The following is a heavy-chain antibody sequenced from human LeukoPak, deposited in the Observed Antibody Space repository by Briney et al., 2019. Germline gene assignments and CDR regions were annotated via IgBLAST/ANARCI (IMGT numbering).Heavy chain of an antibody. J-gene: IGHJ5*02. D-gene: IGHD1-1*01. V-gene: IGHV4-61*02. CDR2: IYTSGGT. Sequence: SSQTLSLTCTVSGGSISSGSYYWTWIRQPAGKGLEWIGRIYTSGGTDYNPSLKSRVTISVDTSKNQFSLKLSSVTAADTAVYYCALGMTPDCWFGPWGQGTLVTVSS. CDR3: ALGMTPDCWFGP. CDR1: GGSISSGSYY.